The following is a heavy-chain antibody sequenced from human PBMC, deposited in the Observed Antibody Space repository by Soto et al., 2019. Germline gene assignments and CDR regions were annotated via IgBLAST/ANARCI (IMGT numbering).Heavy chain of an antibody. J-gene: IGHJ4*02. Sequence: QVQLVQSGAEVKEPGSSVKLSCTASGGTFRTSSFVWVRQGPGQGLEWMGGIIPIFSKTNIAQTFQARVTFTADESTRTVYMELSSLASEDTGTYYCARDVVRSIGGDSWGQGALVTVSS. CDR1: GGTFRTSS. CDR2: IIPIFSKT. CDR3: ARDVVRSIGGDS. D-gene: IGHD3-16*01. V-gene: IGHV1-69*01.